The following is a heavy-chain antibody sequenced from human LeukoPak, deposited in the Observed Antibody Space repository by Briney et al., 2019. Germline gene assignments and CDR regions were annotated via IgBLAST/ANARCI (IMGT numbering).Heavy chain of an antibody. CDR3: AKGGFFYGDYDFDY. CDR2: IWYDGSNK. CDR1: GFTFSSYG. J-gene: IGHJ4*02. Sequence: GRSLRLSCAASGFTFSSYGMHWVRQAPGKGLEWVAVIWYDGSNKYYADSVKGRFTISRDNSKNTLYLQMNSLRAEDTAVYYCAKGGFFYGDYDFDYWGQGTLVTVSS. D-gene: IGHD4-17*01. V-gene: IGHV3-33*06.